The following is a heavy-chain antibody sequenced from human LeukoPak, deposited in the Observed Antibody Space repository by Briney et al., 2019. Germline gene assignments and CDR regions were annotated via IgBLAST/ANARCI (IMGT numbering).Heavy chain of an antibody. V-gene: IGHV1-18*01. CDR2: MSALNGNT. CDR3: ARDSALLNNGDWYGGSDY. D-gene: IGHD4-17*01. CDR1: GYTFTNYG. Sequence: GASVKVSCKASGYTFTNYGISWVRQAPGQGLEWMGWMSALNGNTNYQHEFQGRVTMTTDTSKNTAYMELRSLRSDDTAMYYCARDSALLNNGDWYGGSDYWGQGTLVTVSS. J-gene: IGHJ4*02.